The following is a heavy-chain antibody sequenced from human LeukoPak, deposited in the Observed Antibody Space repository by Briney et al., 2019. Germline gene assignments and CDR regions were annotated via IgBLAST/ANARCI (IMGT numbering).Heavy chain of an antibody. Sequence: GASVKASCKASGYTFTSYSISWVRQAPGQGLEWMGWISAYNGNTNYAQKLQGRVTMTTDTSTSTAYMELRSLRSDDTAVYYCARENGYRQWLVQENWFDPWGQGTLVTVSS. CDR3: ARENGYRQWLVQENWFDP. D-gene: IGHD6-19*01. V-gene: IGHV1-18*01. J-gene: IGHJ5*02. CDR2: ISAYNGNT. CDR1: GYTFTSYS.